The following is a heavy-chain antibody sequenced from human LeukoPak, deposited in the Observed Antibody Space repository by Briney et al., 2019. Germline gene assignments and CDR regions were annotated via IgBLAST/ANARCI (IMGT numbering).Heavy chain of an antibody. V-gene: IGHV3-11*01. CDR1: GFTFSNHY. Sequence: AGGPLRLSCAASGFTFSNHYMTWIRQAPGKGLQWISFISDSGNTIYYADSVEGRFTISRDNAKNSLYLQMHSLRAEDTAMYYCARSTLPGRSGRTEFFQHWGQGTLVTVSS. CDR2: ISDSGNTI. D-gene: IGHD6-19*01. J-gene: IGHJ1*01. CDR3: ARSTLPGRSGRTEFFQH.